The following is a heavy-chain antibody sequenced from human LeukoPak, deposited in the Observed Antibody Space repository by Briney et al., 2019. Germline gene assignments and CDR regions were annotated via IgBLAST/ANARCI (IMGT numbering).Heavy chain of an antibody. D-gene: IGHD4-17*01. CDR1: GFTFSSYD. Sequence: GGSLRLSCAASGFTFSSYDMHWVRQATGKGLEWVSAIGTAGDTYYPGSVKGRFTISRENAKNSLYLQMNSLRAGDTAVYYCARGNGDYGYYGMDVWGKGTTVTVSS. CDR2: IGTAGDT. V-gene: IGHV3-13*01. CDR3: ARGNGDYGYYGMDV. J-gene: IGHJ6*04.